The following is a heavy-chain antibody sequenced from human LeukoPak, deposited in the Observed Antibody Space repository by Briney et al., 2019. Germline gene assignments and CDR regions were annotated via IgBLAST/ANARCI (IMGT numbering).Heavy chain of an antibody. CDR3: ATLPAAALDY. Sequence: GGSLRLPCAASGFTFSSYSMNWVRQAPGRGLEWVSSISSSSSYIYYADSVKGRFTISRDNAKNSLYLQMNSLRAEDTAVYYCATLPAAALDYWGQGTLVTVSS. CDR2: ISSSSSYI. J-gene: IGHJ4*02. V-gene: IGHV3-21*01. CDR1: GFTFSSYS. D-gene: IGHD6-13*01.